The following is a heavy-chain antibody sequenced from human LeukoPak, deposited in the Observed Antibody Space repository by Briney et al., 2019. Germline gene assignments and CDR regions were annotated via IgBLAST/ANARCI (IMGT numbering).Heavy chain of an antibody. V-gene: IGHV3-7*01. CDR2: INQDGSEK. Sequence: GGSLRLSCAASGFTFSNAWMSWVRQAPGKGLEWVANINQDGSEKYYVDSVKGRFTISRDNAKNSLYLQMNSLRAEDTAVCYCARHENSSSSDFDYWGQGTLVTVSS. D-gene: IGHD6-6*01. J-gene: IGHJ4*02. CDR3: ARHENSSSSDFDY. CDR1: GFTFSNAW.